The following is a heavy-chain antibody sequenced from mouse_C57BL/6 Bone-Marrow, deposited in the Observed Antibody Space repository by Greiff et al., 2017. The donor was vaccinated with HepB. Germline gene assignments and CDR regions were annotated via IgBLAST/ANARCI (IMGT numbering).Heavy chain of an antibody. CDR2: IDPENGDT. Sequence: VHVKQSGAELVRPGASVKLSCTASGFNIKDDYMHWVKQRPEQGLEWIGWIDPENGDTEYASKFQGKATITADTSSNTAYLQLSSLTSEDTAVYYCTTMRGSYFDYWGQGTTLTVSS. CDR1: GFNIKDDY. V-gene: IGHV14-4*01. CDR3: TTMRGSYFDY. J-gene: IGHJ2*01.